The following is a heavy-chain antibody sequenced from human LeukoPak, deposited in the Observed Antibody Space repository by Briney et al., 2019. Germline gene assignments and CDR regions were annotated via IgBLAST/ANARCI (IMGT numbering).Heavy chain of an antibody. CDR3: ARGHYDVLAASYKWTPDY. J-gene: IGHJ4*02. Sequence: GGSLRLSCAASGFTFNTFNMNWVRQAPGKGLEWVSSITSGGDYIYYADSVKGRFTTYRDNAKNSLSLQLNSLRVEDTAVYYCARGHYDVLAASYKWTPDYWGQGTLVTVSS. CDR2: ITSGGDYI. CDR1: GFTFNTFN. V-gene: IGHV3-21*01. D-gene: IGHD3-9*01.